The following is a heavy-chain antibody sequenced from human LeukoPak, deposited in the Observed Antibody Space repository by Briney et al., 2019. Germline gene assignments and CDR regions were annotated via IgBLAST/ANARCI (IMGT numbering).Heavy chain of an antibody. D-gene: IGHD3-9*01. Sequence: GGPLRLSCAASGFTFSSYGMHWVRQAPGKGLEWVAFISYDGSNYYYADSVKGRFTISRDNSKNTLYLQMNSLRDEDTAVYYCAKIPEYDILNYWGQGTLVTVSS. CDR2: ISYDGSNY. CDR1: GFTFSSYG. CDR3: AKIPEYDILNY. J-gene: IGHJ4*02. V-gene: IGHV3-30*18.